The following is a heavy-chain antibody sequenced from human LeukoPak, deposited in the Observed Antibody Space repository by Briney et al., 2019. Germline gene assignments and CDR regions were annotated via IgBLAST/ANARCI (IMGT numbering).Heavy chain of an antibody. CDR3: ASFRDWFDP. J-gene: IGHJ5*02. Sequence: GVLSLSCAASGFTFSSYGMSWVRQAPGKGLEWVSAISGSGGSTYYADSVKGRFTISRDNSKNTLYLQMNSLRAEDTAVYYCASFRDWFDPWGQGTLVTVSS. CDR2: ISGSGGST. CDR1: GFTFSSYG. V-gene: IGHV3-23*01.